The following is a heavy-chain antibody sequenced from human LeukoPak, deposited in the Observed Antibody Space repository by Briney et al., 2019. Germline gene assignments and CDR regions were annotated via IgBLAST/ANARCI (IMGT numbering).Heavy chain of an antibody. Sequence: GGSLRLSCAASGFTFSSYAMSWVRQAPGKGLEWVSAISGSGGSTYYADSVKGRFTISRDNSKNTLYLQMNSLRAEDTAVYYCARVPAAIGYYYYGMDVWGQGTTVTVSS. CDR1: GFTFSSYA. CDR2: ISGSGGST. D-gene: IGHD2-2*02. CDR3: ARVPAAIGYYYYGMDV. V-gene: IGHV3-23*01. J-gene: IGHJ6*02.